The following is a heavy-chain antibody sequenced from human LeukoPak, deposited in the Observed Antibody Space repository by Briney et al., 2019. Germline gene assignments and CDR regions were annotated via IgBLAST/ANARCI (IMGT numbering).Heavy chain of an antibody. CDR2: ISGSGGST. CDR1: GFTFSTYV. D-gene: IGHD6-19*01. CDR3: AKAAGYSSGWSDYYFDY. V-gene: IGHV3-23*01. Sequence: PGGSLRLSCAASGFTFSTYVMTWVRQAPGKGLEWVSTISGSGGSTYYADSVKGRFTISRDNSKNTLFLQMNSLRAEDTAVYYCAKAAGYSSGWSDYYFDYWGQGTLVTVSS. J-gene: IGHJ4*02.